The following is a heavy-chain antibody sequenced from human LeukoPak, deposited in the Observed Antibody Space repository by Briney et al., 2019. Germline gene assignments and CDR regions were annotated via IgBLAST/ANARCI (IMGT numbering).Heavy chain of an antibody. CDR3: ARANSPLVRGVTFYFDS. D-gene: IGHD3-10*01. Sequence: GGSLRLSCAASGFTFSSIAVSWVRQAPDKGLEWVSTISGSGGGTYYADSVKGRFTISRDDSKNTLYLQMNSLRDEDTAVYFCARANSPLVRGVTFYFDSWGQGTLVTVSS. J-gene: IGHJ4*02. CDR1: GFTFSSIA. V-gene: IGHV3-23*01. CDR2: ISGSGGGT.